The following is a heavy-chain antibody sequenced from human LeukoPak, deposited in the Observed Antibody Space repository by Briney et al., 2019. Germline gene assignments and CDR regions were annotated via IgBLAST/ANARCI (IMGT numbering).Heavy chain of an antibody. V-gene: IGHV3-21*01. Sequence: GGSLRLSCAASGFTFSSYNMNCVRQAPGKGREWVSSISSSSSYIYYADSVKGRFTISRDNAKNSLYLQMNSLRAEDTAVYYCARLRGYCSSTSCYVAFDIWGQGTMVTVSS. CDR1: GFTFSSYN. CDR2: ISSSSSYI. J-gene: IGHJ3*02. D-gene: IGHD2-2*01. CDR3: ARLRGYCSSTSCYVAFDI.